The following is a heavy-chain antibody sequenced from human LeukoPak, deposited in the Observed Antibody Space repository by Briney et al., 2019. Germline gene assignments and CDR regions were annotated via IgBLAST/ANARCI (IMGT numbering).Heavy chain of an antibody. V-gene: IGHV1-69*05. J-gene: IGHJ4*02. CDR2: IIPIFGTA. D-gene: IGHD2-15*01. CDR3: ARGSYSDTAVFDY. Sequence: GASVKVSCKDSGNIFNTYGFSWVRQAPGQGLERMGGIIPIFGTANYAQKFQGRVTITTDESTSTAYMELSSLRSEDTAVYYCARGSYSDTAVFDYWGQGTLVTVSS. CDR1: GNIFNTYG.